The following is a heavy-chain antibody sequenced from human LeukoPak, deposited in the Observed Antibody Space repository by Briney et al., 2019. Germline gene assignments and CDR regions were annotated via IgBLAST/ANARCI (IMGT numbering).Heavy chain of an antibody. CDR3: ARHGGYSYGYDY. D-gene: IGHD5-18*01. CDR1: GVSISSSDYY. Sequence: SETLSLTCTVSGVSISSSDYYWDWIRQPPGKGLEWIGSIYYSGSTYYNPSLKSRVTISVDTSKNQFSLKLSSVTAADTAVYYCARHGGYSYGYDYWGQGTLVTVSS. V-gene: IGHV4-39*01. J-gene: IGHJ4*02. CDR2: IYYSGST.